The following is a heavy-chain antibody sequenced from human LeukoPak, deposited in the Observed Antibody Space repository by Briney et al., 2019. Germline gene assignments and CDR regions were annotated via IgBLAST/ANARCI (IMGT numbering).Heavy chain of an antibody. J-gene: IGHJ4*02. D-gene: IGHD3-10*01. V-gene: IGHV4-4*07. CDR1: GDSINNNY. Sequence: SETLSLTCTVSGDSINNNYWTWIRQPAGKGLEWIGHIYVSGRTNYNPSLKSRVSMSVDTSKSQFSLKLSSVTAADTAVYYCARRYYGSGFDYWGQGTLVTVSS. CDR2: IYVSGRT. CDR3: ARRYYGSGFDY.